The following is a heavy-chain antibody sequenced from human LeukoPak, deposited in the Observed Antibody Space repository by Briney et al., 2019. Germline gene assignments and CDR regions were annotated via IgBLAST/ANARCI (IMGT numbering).Heavy chain of an antibody. J-gene: IGHJ6*02. Sequence: PSETLSLTCTVSGGSISSYYWSWIRQPPGKGLEWIVYIYYSGSTDYKPSLKSRVTISVDTSKNQFSLKLSSVTAADTAVYYCARQGGYDSSGYYSRGYHYYGMDVWGQGTTVTVSS. CDR2: IYYSGST. CDR1: GGSISSYY. CDR3: ARQGGYDSSGYYSRGYHYYGMDV. D-gene: IGHD3-22*01. V-gene: IGHV4-59*08.